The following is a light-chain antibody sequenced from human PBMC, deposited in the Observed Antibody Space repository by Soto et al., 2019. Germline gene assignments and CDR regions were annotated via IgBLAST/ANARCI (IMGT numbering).Light chain of an antibody. V-gene: IGKV3-20*01. CDR2: GAS. Sequence: EIVLTQSPGTLSLSPGERATLSCRASQSVSSSYLAWYQQKPGPAPRLLIYGASSRATGIPDRFSGSGSGTDFPLTISRLEPEDFAVYYCQQYGSSQYTFGQGTKLEIK. CDR1: QSVSSSY. CDR3: QQYGSSQYT. J-gene: IGKJ2*01.